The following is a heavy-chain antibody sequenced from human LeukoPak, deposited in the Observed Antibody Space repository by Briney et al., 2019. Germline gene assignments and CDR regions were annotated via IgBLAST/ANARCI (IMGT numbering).Heavy chain of an antibody. J-gene: IGHJ4*02. Sequence: PGGSLRLSCAASGFTFSSYAMSWVRQAPGKGLEWIGSIYYSGSTYYNPSLKSRVTISIDTSKNQFSLKLSSVTAADTAVYYCARDRGLWFGEGDYWGQGTLVTVSS. D-gene: IGHD3-10*01. V-gene: IGHV4-39*07. CDR2: IYYSGST. CDR1: GFTFSSYA. CDR3: ARDRGLWFGEGDY.